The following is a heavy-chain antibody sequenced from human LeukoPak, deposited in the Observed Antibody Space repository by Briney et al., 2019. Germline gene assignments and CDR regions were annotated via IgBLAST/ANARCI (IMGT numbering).Heavy chain of an antibody. CDR2: ISGETNNT. J-gene: IGHJ4*02. Sequence: GGSLRLSCVASGLTFSNSAMTWVRQGPGKGLEWVSSISGETNNTYYSDSVKGRFTVSRDNSKNTVFLQMNSLRVEDTAVYYCARNSGWYGVSWGQGTLVTVSS. CDR3: ARNSGWYGVS. CDR1: GLTFSNSA. V-gene: IGHV3-23*01. D-gene: IGHD6-19*01.